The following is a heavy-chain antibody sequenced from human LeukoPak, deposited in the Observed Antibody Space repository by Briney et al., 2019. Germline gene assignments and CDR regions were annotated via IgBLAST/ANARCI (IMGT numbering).Heavy chain of an antibody. J-gene: IGHJ6*03. V-gene: IGHV3-66*01. CDR3: ARDREEYQLLADNYYYYYYMDV. CDR2: IYSGGST. CDR1: GFTVSSNY. D-gene: IGHD2-2*01. Sequence: GGSLRLSCAASGFTVSSNYMSWVRQAPGKGLEWVSVIYSGGSTYYADSVKGRFTISRDNSKNTLYLQMNSLRAEDTAVYYCARDREEYQLLADNYYYYYYMDVWGKGTTVTVSS.